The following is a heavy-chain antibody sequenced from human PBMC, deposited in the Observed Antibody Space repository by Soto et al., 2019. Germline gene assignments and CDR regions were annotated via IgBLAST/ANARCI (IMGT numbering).Heavy chain of an antibody. CDR3: ARASVSGRRFDY. CDR1: GYTFSSYY. J-gene: IGHJ4*02. D-gene: IGHD6-19*01. CDR2: INPSGGNT. V-gene: IGHV1-46*03. Sequence: QVQLEQSGAEVKKPGASVKVSCKASGYTFSSYYMHWVRRAPGQGLEWMGVINPSGGNTNYAQKLQGRVTMTRDTSTTTVYVELNSLTSEDTAVYYCARASVSGRRFDYWGQGTLVTVSS.